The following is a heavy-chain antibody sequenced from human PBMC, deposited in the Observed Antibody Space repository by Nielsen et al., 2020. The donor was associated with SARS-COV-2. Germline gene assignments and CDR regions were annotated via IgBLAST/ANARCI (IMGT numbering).Heavy chain of an antibody. CDR2: IKQDGSEK. V-gene: IGHV3-7*04. D-gene: IGHD6-13*01. J-gene: IGHJ3*02. CDR1: GFTFSSYW. CDR3: ARGYAYSSSWYGVRGLTHDAFDI. Sequence: GESLKISCAASGFTFSSYWMSWVRQAPGKGLEWVANIKQDGSEKYYVDSVKGRFTISRDNAKNSLYLQMNSLRAEDTAVYYCARGYAYSSSWYGVRGLTHDAFDIWGQGTMVTVSA.